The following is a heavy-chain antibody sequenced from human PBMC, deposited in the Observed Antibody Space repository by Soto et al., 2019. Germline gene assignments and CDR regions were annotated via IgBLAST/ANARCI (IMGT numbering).Heavy chain of an antibody. D-gene: IGHD6-13*01. V-gene: IGHV3-23*01. Sequence: LRLSCAASGFTFSSYAMSWVRQAPGKGLEWVSTISGSGDSTYYADSVKGRFTISRDDSKNTLYLQMNTLRAEDTAVYYCAKPVMTSSSFDYWGQGTLGSVSA. J-gene: IGHJ4*02. CDR3: AKPVMTSSSFDY. CDR1: GFTFSSYA. CDR2: ISGSGDST.